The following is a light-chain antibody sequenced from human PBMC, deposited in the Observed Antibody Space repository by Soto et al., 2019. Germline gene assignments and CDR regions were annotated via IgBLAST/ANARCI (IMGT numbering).Light chain of an antibody. V-gene: IGKV3-15*01. CDR2: GAS. CDR1: QSVSSN. J-gene: IGKJ1*01. Sequence: IVMTQSPATLSVSPGERATLSCRASQSVSSNLAWYQQKPDQAPRLLIYGASTRATGIPARFSGSGSGTEFTLTISVLQSEDFAVYYCQQYNNWPPWTFGQGTKVEIK. CDR3: QQYNNWPPWT.